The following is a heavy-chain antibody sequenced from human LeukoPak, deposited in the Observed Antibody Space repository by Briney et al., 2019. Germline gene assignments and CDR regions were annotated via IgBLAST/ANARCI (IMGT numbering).Heavy chain of an antibody. V-gene: IGHV3-7*05. CDR2: INQDGSEK. D-gene: IGHD2/OR15-2a*01. J-gene: IGHJ4*02. CDR3: TTFYTRLTDY. Sequence: GRSLRLSCAASGLTFNSYWISWVRQAPGKGLEWLATINQDGSEKYYVDSVKGRFTISRDNAKSSLYLQMNSLRAEDTAVYYCTTFYTRLTDYWGQGTLVTVSS. CDR1: GLTFNSYW.